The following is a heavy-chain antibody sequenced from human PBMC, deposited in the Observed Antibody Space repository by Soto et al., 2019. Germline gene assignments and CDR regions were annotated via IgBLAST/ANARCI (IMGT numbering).Heavy chain of an antibody. V-gene: IGHV3-33*08. J-gene: IGHJ4*02. D-gene: IGHD6-6*01. Sequence: GGSLRLSCAASGFTFSSYGMHWVRQAPGKGLEWVAVIWYDGSNKYYADSVKGRVTISRDNSKNTLYLQMNSQRAENAAVYYCARDKSDEEAAHWGGDYWGQGTLVTVSS. CDR2: IWYDGSNK. CDR3: ARDKSDEEAAHWGGDY. CDR1: GFTFSSYG.